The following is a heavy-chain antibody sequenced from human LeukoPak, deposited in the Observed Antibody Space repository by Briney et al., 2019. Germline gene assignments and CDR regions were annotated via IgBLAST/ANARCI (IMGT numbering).Heavy chain of an antibody. CDR3: TRYNNDHFDY. D-gene: IGHD1-14*01. J-gene: IGHJ4*02. CDR2: IAYDGSRA. Sequence: GGSLRLSCAGSGFTFGGYGMHWFRQTPGKGLKWVAVIAYDGSRAFYADSVKGRFTISRDNSKNTMSVQMDDLRAEDTAVYYCTRYNNDHFDYWGQGTLVTVSS. V-gene: IGHV3-33*01. CDR1: GFTFGGYG.